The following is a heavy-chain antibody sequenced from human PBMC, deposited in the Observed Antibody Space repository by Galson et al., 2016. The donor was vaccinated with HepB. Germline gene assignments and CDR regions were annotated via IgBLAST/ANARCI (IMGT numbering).Heavy chain of an antibody. Sequence: PALVKPTQTLTLTCAFSGFSLNTQGECVGWVRQSPGKALEWLALIYWHDGKRYSPSLRDRLSISKDTSKHHVVLTMTDMDPVDTGPYYCAHSFFSILPGPFDSWGQGTLVAVSS. CDR2: IYWHDGK. CDR3: AHSFFSILPGPFDS. J-gene: IGHJ4*02. V-gene: IGHV2-5*01. CDR1: GFSLNTQGEC. D-gene: IGHD3-9*01.